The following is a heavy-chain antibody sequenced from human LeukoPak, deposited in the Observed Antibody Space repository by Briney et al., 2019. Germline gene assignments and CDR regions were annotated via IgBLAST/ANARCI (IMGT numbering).Heavy chain of an antibody. V-gene: IGHV3-21*06. CDR1: GFTFSSYS. Sequence: GGSLRLSCAASGFTFSSYSMNWVRQAPGKGLEWVSSISSSSSYIYYADSVKGRFTISRDNAKNSLYLQMNSLRAEDTAVYYCATLNYYSGSGSYYSDYWGQGTLVTVSS. CDR3: ATLNYYSGSGSYYSDY. CDR2: ISSSSSYI. J-gene: IGHJ4*02. D-gene: IGHD3-10*01.